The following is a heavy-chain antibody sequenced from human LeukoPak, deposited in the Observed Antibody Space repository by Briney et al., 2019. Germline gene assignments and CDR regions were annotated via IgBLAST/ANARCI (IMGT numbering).Heavy chain of an antibody. D-gene: IGHD3-22*01. CDR3: ARGGYDSSGYYYDEVRADYYYYMDV. V-gene: IGHV4-4*07. CDR2: IYTSGST. Sequence: SETLSLTCTVSGGSISSYYWSWIRQPAGKGLEWIGRIYTSGSTNYNPSLKSRVTMSVDTSKNQFSLKLSSVTAADTAVYYCARGGYDSSGYYYDEVRADYYYYMDVWGKGTTVTVS. CDR1: GGSISSYY. J-gene: IGHJ6*03.